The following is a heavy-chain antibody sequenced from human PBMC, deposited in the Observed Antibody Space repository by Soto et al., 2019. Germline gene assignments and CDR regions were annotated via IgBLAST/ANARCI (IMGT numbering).Heavy chain of an antibody. V-gene: IGHV3-23*01. CDR1: GFTFSSYA. CDR2: ISGSGGST. CDR3: AKASYDFWSGYSPLGSYYYMDV. D-gene: IGHD3-3*01. J-gene: IGHJ6*03. Sequence: EVQLLESGGGLVQPGGSLRLSCAASGFTFSSYAMSWVRQAPGKGLEWVSAISGSGGSTYYADSVKGRFTISRDNSKNTLYLQMNSLRAEDTAVYYCAKASYDFWSGYSPLGSYYYMDVWGKGTTDTVSS.